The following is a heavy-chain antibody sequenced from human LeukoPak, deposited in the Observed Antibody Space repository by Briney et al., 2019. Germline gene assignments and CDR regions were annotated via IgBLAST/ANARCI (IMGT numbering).Heavy chain of an antibody. V-gene: IGHV3-53*01. CDR3: ATVSARGYNYAYGELDY. CDR1: GFTVSSNY. D-gene: IGHD5-18*01. J-gene: IGHJ4*02. CDR2: IYSGGST. Sequence: GGSLRLSCAASGFTVSSNYMSWVRQSPGKGLEWVSVIYSGGSTYYADSVKGRFTISRDNSKNTVHLQMNSLRAEDTAVYYCATVSARGYNYAYGELDYWGQGTLVTVSS.